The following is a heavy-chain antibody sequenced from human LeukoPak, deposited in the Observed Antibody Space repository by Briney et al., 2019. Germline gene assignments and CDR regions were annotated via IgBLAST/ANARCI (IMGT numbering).Heavy chain of an antibody. D-gene: IGHD3-22*01. V-gene: IGHV1-69*05. CDR2: IIPIFGAT. CDR3: ARRWPHSSGYYLFDY. Sequence: GKVSLKGSWGTVKNHGFSWVRQAPGQRLEGMGGIIPIFGATNYAEKFQGRVTITTDDSTSTGYMELSSLTSEDTAVYYCARRWPHSSGYYLFDYWGQGTLVTVSS. J-gene: IGHJ4*02. CDR1: WGTVKNHG.